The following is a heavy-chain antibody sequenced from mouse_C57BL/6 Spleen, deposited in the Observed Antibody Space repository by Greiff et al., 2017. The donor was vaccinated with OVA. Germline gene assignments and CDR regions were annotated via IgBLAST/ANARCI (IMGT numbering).Heavy chain of an antibody. Sequence: QVQLKQSGPELVKPGASVKISCKASGYAFSSSWMNWVKQRPGQGLEWIGRIYPGDGDTNYNGKFKGKATLTADKSSSTAYMQLSSLTSEDSAVYFCTREGMDYWGQGTSVTVSS. CDR1: GYAFSSSW. J-gene: IGHJ4*01. CDR2: IYPGDGDT. CDR3: TREGMDY. V-gene: IGHV1-82*01.